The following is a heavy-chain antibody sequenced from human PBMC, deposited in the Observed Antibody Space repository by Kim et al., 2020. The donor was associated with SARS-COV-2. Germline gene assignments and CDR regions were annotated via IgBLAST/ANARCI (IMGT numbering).Heavy chain of an antibody. CDR2: IWYDGTNK. D-gene: IGHD6-13*01. CDR3: AKDRGSSWYIDY. J-gene: IGHJ4*02. V-gene: IGHV3-33*06. CDR1: GFTFSNYG. Sequence: GGSLRLSCAASGFTFSNYGMHWVRQAPGKGLEWVALIWYDGTNKYYVDSVKGRFTISRDNSKNTLYLQMNSLRAEDTAVYYCAKDRGSSWYIDYWGQGTLVTVSS.